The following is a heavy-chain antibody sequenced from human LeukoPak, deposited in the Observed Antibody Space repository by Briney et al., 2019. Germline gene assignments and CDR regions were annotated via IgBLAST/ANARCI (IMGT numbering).Heavy chain of an antibody. Sequence: ASVKVSCKASGYTFSSYGISWVRQAPGQGLEWMGWISAYNGNTNYAQMVQSRVTMTTDTSTSTAYMEVRSLRSDDTAMYYCARDVGDIVTVPAAISVPWGQGTLVTVSS. CDR2: ISAYNGNT. D-gene: IGHD2-2*01. CDR3: ARDVGDIVTVPAAISVP. J-gene: IGHJ5*02. V-gene: IGHV1-18*01. CDR1: GYTFSSYG.